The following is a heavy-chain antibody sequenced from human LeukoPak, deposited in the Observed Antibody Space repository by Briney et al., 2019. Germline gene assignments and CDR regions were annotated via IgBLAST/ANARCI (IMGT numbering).Heavy chain of an antibody. CDR2: INWNGGSP. D-gene: IGHD6-19*01. CDR3: ARIAMAGIGDGFDI. CDR1: GFTIDDYD. Sequence: GGSLRLSCAASGFTIDDYDMSWVRQAPGKGLEWDSGINWNGGSPRYADSVKGRFTISRDNARNSLYLQMNSLRAEDTALYYCARIAMAGIGDGFDIWGQGTMVTVSS. V-gene: IGHV3-20*04. J-gene: IGHJ3*02.